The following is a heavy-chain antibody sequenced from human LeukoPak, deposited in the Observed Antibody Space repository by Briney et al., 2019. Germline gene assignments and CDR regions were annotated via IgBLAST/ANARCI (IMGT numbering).Heavy chain of an antibody. CDR2: IYYSGST. Sequence: PSETLSLTCTVSGGSISSSSYYWDWIRQPPGKGLEWIGSIYYSGSTYYNPSLKSRVTISVDTSENQFSLKLSSVTAADTAVYYCARARRSSSVMNWFDPWGQGTLVTVSS. CDR3: ARARRSSSVMNWFDP. V-gene: IGHV4-39*07. J-gene: IGHJ5*02. D-gene: IGHD6-13*01. CDR1: GGSISSSSYY.